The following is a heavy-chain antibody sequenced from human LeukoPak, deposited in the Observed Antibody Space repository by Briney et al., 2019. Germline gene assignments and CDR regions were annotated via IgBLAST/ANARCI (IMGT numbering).Heavy chain of an antibody. CDR2: INPSGGST. CDR3: ARVVGGLQPYFDY. CDR1: GYTFTSYD. Sequence: ASVKVSCKASGYTFTSYDISWVRQAPGQGLEWMGIINPSGGSTSYAQKFQGRVTMTRDTSTSTVYMELSSLRSEDTAVYYCARVVGGLQPYFDYWGQGTLVTISS. J-gene: IGHJ4*02. V-gene: IGHV1-46*01. D-gene: IGHD5-24*01.